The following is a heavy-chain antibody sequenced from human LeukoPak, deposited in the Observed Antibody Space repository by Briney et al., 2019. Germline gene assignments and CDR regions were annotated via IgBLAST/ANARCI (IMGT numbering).Heavy chain of an antibody. J-gene: IGHJ4*02. CDR1: GGSISSSSDY. D-gene: IGHD4-17*01. Sequence: SETLSLTCTVSGGSISSSSDYWGWIRQPPGKGLEWIGSINYSGSSYYKLSLKSRVNISVDTTKNQFSLKVDSVTAADTAVYYCARHATMTTGWRVYFDYWGQGALVTVSS. CDR2: INYSGSS. CDR3: ARHATMTTGWRVYFDY. V-gene: IGHV4-39*01.